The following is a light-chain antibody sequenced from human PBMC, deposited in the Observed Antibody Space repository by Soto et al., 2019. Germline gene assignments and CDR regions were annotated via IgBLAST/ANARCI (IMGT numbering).Light chain of an antibody. CDR2: GAS. CDR3: QQYNNWPPIT. Sequence: EIVLTQSPGTLSLSPGERATLSCRASQSVSSSYLAWYQQKPGQAPRLLIYGASSRATGIPDRFSGSGFETEFTLTISSLQSEDFAVYYCQQYNNWPPITFGQGTRLEIK. J-gene: IGKJ5*01. V-gene: IGKV3-20*01. CDR1: QSVSSSY.